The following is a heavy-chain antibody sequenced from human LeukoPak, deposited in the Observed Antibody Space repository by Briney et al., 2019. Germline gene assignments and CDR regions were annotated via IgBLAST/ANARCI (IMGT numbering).Heavy chain of an antibody. CDR1: GFTFSSYW. CDR3: ARDPPLITAAGSRYFQH. CDR2: IKQDGSEK. J-gene: IGHJ1*01. D-gene: IGHD6-13*01. V-gene: IGHV3-7*01. Sequence: GGSLRLSCAASGFTFSSYWMSWVRQAPGKGLEWVANIKQDGSEKYYVDSVKGRFTISRDNAKNSLYLQMNSLRAEDTAVYYCARDPPLITAAGSRYFQHWGQGTLVTVSS.